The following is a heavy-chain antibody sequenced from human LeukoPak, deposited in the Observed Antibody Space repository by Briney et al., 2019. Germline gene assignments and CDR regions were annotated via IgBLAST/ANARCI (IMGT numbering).Heavy chain of an antibody. D-gene: IGHD1-26*01. CDR1: GFTFSSYN. J-gene: IGHJ6*03. Sequence: PGGSLRLSCAASGFTFSSYNMNWVRQAPGKGLEWVSSITSSSSYIYYADSVKGRFTISRNNAKNSLYLQMDSLRVEDTAEYYCARDPYSGNYGAYYYYYMDVWGKGTTVTVSS. CDR2: ITSSSSYI. V-gene: IGHV3-21*06. CDR3: ARDPYSGNYGAYYYYYMDV.